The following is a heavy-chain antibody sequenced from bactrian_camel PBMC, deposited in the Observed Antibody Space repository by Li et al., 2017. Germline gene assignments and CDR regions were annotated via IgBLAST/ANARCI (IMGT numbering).Heavy chain of an antibody. Sequence: HVQLVESGGGLVQPGGSLRLSCAASGFTFSYYWMYWVRQAPGKGLEWVSSIHNGGTTTYYADSMKGRFTISRDNAKNTVYLQMDNLKPEDTGVYYCAADPKPMTSLGHGCTWARAQYNYWGQGTQVTVS. CDR2: IHNGGTTT. CDR3: AADPKPMTSLGHGCTWARAQYNY. J-gene: IGHJ4*01. D-gene: IGHD1*01. CDR1: GFTFSYYW. V-gene: IGHV3S1*01.